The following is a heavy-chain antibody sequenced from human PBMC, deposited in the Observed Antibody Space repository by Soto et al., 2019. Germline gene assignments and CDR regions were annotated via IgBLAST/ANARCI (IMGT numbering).Heavy chain of an antibody. Sequence: TLSLTCAVSGGSISSTNYYWGWIRQPPGKGLEWIGSIYYSGSTYYNPSLKSRVTISVDTSKNQFSLKLSSVTAADTAVYYCARGFTTVVTVDYWGQGTLVTVSS. CDR1: GGSISSTNYY. CDR2: IYYSGST. D-gene: IGHD4-17*01. CDR3: ARGFTTVVTVDY. J-gene: IGHJ4*02. V-gene: IGHV4-39*01.